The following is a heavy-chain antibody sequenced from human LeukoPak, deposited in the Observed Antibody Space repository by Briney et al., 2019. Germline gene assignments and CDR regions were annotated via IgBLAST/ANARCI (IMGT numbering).Heavy chain of an antibody. CDR3: ARDGYYDSSGKGFDY. CDR1: GGSISSGGYY. J-gene: IGHJ4*02. CDR2: IYYSGST. Sequence: NPSETLSLTCTVSGGSISSGGYYWSWIRQHPGKGLEWIGYIYYSGSTYYNPSLKSRVTISVDTSKNQFSLKLSSVTAADTAVYYCARDGYYDSSGKGFDYWGQGTLVTVSS. D-gene: IGHD3-22*01. V-gene: IGHV4-31*03.